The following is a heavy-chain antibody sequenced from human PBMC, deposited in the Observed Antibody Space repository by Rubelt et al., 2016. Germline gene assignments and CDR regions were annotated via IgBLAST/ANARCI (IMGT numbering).Heavy chain of an antibody. V-gene: IGHV5-51*01. J-gene: IGHJ3*02. CDR3: ARHGQVQSGDAFDI. CDR2: IYPCDSDT. D-gene: IGHD1-26*01. Sequence: EVQLVQSGAEVKKPGESLKISCKGSGCSFTSYWIGWVRQMPGKGLEWMGIIYPCDSDTRYSPSFPGQVTSPTDKSSSTAYLQWSSLKASDTAMYYCARHGQVQSGDAFDIWGQGTMVTVSS. CDR1: GCSFTSYW.